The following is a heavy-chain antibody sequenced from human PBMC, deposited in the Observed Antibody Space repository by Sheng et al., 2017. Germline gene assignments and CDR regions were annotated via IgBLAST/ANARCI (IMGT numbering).Heavy chain of an antibody. D-gene: IGHD6-6*01. CDR3: SRGEYSSSRQPLDY. Sequence: QVHLVESGGGVVQPGRSLRLSCAASAFTFSSYAMHWVRQAPGKGLEWVAVISFDGSNKYNADSVKGRFTISRDNFGNILYLQMNSLRVEDTAVYYCSRGEYSSSRQPLDYWGQGTLVT. J-gene: IGHJ4*02. CDR1: AFTFSSYA. V-gene: IGHV3-30*01. CDR2: ISFDGSNK.